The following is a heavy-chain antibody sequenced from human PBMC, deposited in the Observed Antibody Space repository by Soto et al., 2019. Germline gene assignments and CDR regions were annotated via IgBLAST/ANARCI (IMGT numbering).Heavy chain of an antibody. CDR2: IIPILGLA. CDR1: GGTFSSFT. D-gene: IGHD4-17*01. V-gene: IGHV1-69*02. J-gene: IGHJ4*02. CDR3: ARGGKSSKYGDRTNFDY. Sequence: GASVKVSCKASGGTFSSFTFSWVRQAPGQGLEWMGRIIPILGLAVYAQKFQGRVTITADKSTDTAYMELSSLRSEDTAVYYCARGGKSSKYGDRTNFDYWGQGTLVTVSS.